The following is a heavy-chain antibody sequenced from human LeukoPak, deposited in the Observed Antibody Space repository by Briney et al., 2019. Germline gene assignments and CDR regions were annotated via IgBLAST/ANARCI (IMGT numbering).Heavy chain of an antibody. V-gene: IGHV4-34*01. Sequence: SETLSLTCAVYSGSSSDYYWSWIRQPPGKGLEWIGEINYSGTTNYNPSLKSRVSISVDTSKNQFSLKLSSVTAADTAIYYCARMVRGVHSPLSWLDSWGQGTLVTVSS. CDR3: ARMVRGVHSPLSWLDS. J-gene: IGHJ5*01. CDR2: INYSGTT. D-gene: IGHD3-10*01. CDR1: SGSSSDYY.